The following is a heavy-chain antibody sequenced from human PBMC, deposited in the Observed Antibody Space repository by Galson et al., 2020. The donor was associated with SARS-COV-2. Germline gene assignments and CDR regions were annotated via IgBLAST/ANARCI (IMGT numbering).Heavy chain of an antibody. Sequence: SETLSLTCTVSGGSIYSSSYFWGWIRQPPGKGLEWIGHIYHSGSTYYSPSLKSRVTLSVDTSKNQFSLNLTSVTVADTAVYYCARRPATGTGHYFYYMDVWGKGTAVTVS. V-gene: IGHV4-39*01. CDR2: IYHSGST. CDR3: ARRPATGTGHYFYYMDV. D-gene: IGHD6-13*01. J-gene: IGHJ6*03. CDR1: GGSIYSSSYF.